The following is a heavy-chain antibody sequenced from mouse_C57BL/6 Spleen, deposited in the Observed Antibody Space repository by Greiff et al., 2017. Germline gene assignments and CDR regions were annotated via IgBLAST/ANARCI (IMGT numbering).Heavy chain of an antibody. CDR2: ILPGSGST. Sequence: QVQLQQSGAELMQPGASVKLSCKAPGYTFTGYWIAWVEQRPGHGLEWIGEILPGSGSTNYNEKFKGKATFTADTSSNTAYMQLSSLTTEDSAIYYSARSTMMTPFGYWGQGTTLTVSS. CDR1: GYTFTGYW. CDR3: ARSTMMTPFGY. D-gene: IGHD2-13*01. V-gene: IGHV1-9*01. J-gene: IGHJ2*01.